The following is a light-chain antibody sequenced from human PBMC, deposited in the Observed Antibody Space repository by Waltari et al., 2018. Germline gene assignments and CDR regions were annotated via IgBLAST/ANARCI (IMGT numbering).Light chain of an antibody. CDR2: GAS. V-gene: IGKV1-39*01. CDR3: QQSDSLPWT. CDR1: QSISTY. Sequence: DIQLTQPPSSLSASVGDRVTTPCRASQSISTYLSWYQQKPGKAPNLLTYGASNLQSGVPSRFSGRGSGTDFTLTISSLQPEDFANYYCQQSDSLPWTFGQGTKVEIK. J-gene: IGKJ1*01.